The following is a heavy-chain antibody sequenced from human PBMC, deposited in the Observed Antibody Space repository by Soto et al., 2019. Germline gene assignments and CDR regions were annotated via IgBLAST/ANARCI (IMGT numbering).Heavy chain of an antibody. V-gene: IGHV1-8*01. Sequence: QVQLLQSGAEVKKPGASVKVSCKAYGYTFPSYNINWVRQATGQGPEWMGWMNPNSGNTGYAQKFQGRVTMTRDSSISKAYMALRSLRSEDTAVYYCATEDFYGSGSYGYWGQGTLFTVS. CDR3: ATEDFYGSGSYGY. D-gene: IGHD3-10*01. J-gene: IGHJ4*02. CDR2: MNPNSGNT. CDR1: GYTFPSYN.